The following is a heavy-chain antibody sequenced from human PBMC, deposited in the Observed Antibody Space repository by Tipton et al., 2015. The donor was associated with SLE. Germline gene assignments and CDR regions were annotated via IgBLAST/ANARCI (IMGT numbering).Heavy chain of an antibody. CDR1: GFTFSSYG. D-gene: IGHD3-22*01. CDR3: ARVSKEEPLEYYYNSSGYYYQGWYFDL. V-gene: IGHV3-30*03. CDR2: ISYDGSNK. Sequence: SLRLSCAASGFTFSSYGMHWVRQAPGKGLEWVAVISYDGSNKYYADSVKGRFTISRDNSKNTLYLQMNSLRAEDTAVYYCARVSKEEPLEYYYNSSGYYYQGWYFDLWGRGTQVTVSS. J-gene: IGHJ2*01.